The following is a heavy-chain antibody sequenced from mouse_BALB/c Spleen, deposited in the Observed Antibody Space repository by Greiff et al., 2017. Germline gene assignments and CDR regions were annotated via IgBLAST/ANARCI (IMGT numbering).Heavy chain of an antibody. Sequence: QVQLQQSGAELAKPGASVKMSCKASGYTFTSYWMHWVKQRPGQGLEWIGYINPSTGYTEYNQKFKDKATLTADKSSSTAYMQLSSLTSEDSAVYYCARDSYYALYYAMDYWSQGTSVTVSS. CDR2: INPSTGYT. D-gene: IGHD2-12*01. J-gene: IGHJ4*01. CDR1: GYTFTSYW. V-gene: IGHV1-7*01. CDR3: ARDSYYALYYAMDY.